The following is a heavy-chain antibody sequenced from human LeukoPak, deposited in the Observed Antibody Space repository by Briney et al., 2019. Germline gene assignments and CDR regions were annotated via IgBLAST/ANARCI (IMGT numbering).Heavy chain of an antibody. CDR3: ARVQGFFGEPGRFDP. CDR2: ISSSSSYT. D-gene: IGHD3-10*01. V-gene: IGHV3-11*06. CDR1: GFTFSDYY. J-gene: IGHJ5*02. Sequence: GGSLRLSCAASGFTFSDYYMSWIRQAPGKGLEWVSYISSSSSYTNYADSVKGRFTISRDNAKNSLYLQMNSLRAEDTAVYYCARVQGFFGEPGRFDPWGQGTLVTVSS.